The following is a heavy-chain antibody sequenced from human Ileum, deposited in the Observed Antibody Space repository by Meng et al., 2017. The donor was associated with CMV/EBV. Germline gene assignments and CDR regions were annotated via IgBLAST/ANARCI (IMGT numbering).Heavy chain of an antibody. D-gene: IGHD4/OR15-4a*01. Sequence: QVQLPQSRPGLVKPSQTLSLTCAISGDSVSSNIAAWSWIRQSPSRGLEWLGRTYYRSKWYDDYAVSVKSRVTITPDTSKNQLSLHLNSVSPEDTAIYFCAREMGAHDYWGQGTLVTVSS. CDR2: TYYRSKWYD. CDR3: AREMGAHDY. J-gene: IGHJ4*02. V-gene: IGHV6-1*01. CDR1: GDSVSSNIAA.